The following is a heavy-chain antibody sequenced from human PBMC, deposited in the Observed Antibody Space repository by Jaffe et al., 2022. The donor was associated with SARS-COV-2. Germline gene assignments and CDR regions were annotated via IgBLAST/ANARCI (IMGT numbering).Heavy chain of an antibody. Sequence: EVQLVESGGGLVQPGGSLRLSCTASGFTLTSYAMNWVRQAPGRGLEWVSTISGSGVSTYYSDSVRGRFTISRDNSRNTLYLQMNSLRAEDTAVYYCARRTNYYDSSGTARWGAFDIWGQGTMVTVST. CDR2: ISGSGVST. V-gene: IGHV3-23*04. D-gene: IGHD3-22*01. CDR3: ARRTNYYDSSGTARWGAFDI. CDR1: GFTLTSYA. J-gene: IGHJ3*02.